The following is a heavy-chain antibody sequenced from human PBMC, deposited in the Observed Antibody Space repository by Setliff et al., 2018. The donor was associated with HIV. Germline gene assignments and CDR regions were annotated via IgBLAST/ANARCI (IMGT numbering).Heavy chain of an antibody. CDR2: INYSGDT. Sequence: SETLSLTCAVYGGSFPAYYWNWVRQPPGKGLEWIGEINYSGDTTYNPSLKNRVNMFIDTSKNQFSLNLRSVTAADTAFYYCARDVSVRGGYYFDYWGQGTLVTVSS. J-gene: IGHJ4*02. D-gene: IGHD3-10*01. V-gene: IGHV4-34*01. CDR3: ARDVSVRGGYYFDY. CDR1: GGSFPAYY.